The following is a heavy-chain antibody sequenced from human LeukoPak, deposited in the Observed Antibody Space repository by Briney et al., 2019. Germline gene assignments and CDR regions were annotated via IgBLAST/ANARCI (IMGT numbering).Heavy chain of an antibody. J-gene: IGHJ4*02. Sequence: SETLSLTCTVSGGSVSSSSYYWGWIRQPPGKGLEWVGSIFYSETTYNSPSLTSRITISVDTSTNQFSLKLSSVTAADTAVYFCARGQWLVPLDFWGQGILVTVSS. CDR2: IFYSETT. V-gene: IGHV4-39*01. D-gene: IGHD6-19*01. CDR1: GGSVSSSSYY. CDR3: ARGQWLVPLDF.